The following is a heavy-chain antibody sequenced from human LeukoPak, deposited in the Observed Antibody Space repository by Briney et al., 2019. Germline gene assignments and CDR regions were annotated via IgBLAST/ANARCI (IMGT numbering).Heavy chain of an antibody. D-gene: IGHD1-26*01. J-gene: IGHJ4*02. CDR2: TYYSGST. CDR1: GGSISSSSYY. CDR3: AREYSGSYDY. Sequence: SETLSLTCTVSGGSISSSSYYWGWIRQPPGKGLEWIGSTYYSGSTYYNPSLKSRVTISVDTSKNQFSLKLSSVTAADTAVYYCAREYSGSYDYWGQGTLVTVSS. V-gene: IGHV4-39*07.